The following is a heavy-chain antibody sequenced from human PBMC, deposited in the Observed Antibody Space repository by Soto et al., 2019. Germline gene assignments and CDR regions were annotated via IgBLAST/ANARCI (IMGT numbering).Heavy chain of an antibody. CDR3: ARDGQGLAPYALDV. J-gene: IGHJ6*02. CDR1: GFTFSGHD. D-gene: IGHD6-19*01. CDR2: IWYDGSNK. Sequence: QVRLVESGGGVAQPGRSLRLSCTVSGFTFSGHDVHWVRQAPGKGLEWVTQIWYDGSNKYYAESVKGRFTISRDNSKNTLYLQMNSLRVEDTAVYYCARDGQGLAPYALDVWGQGTSVTVSS. V-gene: IGHV3-33*01.